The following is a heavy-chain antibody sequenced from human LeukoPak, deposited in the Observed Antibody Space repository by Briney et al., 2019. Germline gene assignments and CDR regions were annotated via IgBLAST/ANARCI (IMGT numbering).Heavy chain of an antibody. CDR1: GYTFTSYY. J-gene: IGHJ3*02. D-gene: IGHD3-22*01. Sequence: GASVKVSCKASGYTFTSYYMHWVRQAPGQGLEWMGIINPSGGSTSYAQKFQGRVTMTRDTSTSTVYMELSSLRSEDTAVYYCARGVGYDSSGYSHAFDIWGQGTMVTVSS. CDR2: INPSGGST. V-gene: IGHV1-46*01. CDR3: ARGVGYDSSGYSHAFDI.